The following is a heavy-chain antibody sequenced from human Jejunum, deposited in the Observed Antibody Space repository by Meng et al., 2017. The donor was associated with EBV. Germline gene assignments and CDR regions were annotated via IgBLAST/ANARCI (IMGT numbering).Heavy chain of an antibody. J-gene: IGHJ4*02. D-gene: IGHD1-14*01. CDR2: INQVGST. CDR1: TDFISSYEW. Sequence: QVQLQESGPGLVQPSGTLSLTCAVSTDFISSYEWWSWVCQHPGKGLEWLGEINQVGSTYYNPSLKSRVTISIDTSKRQFSLRLNSMTAADTAVYYCARASSERLLDYWGQGTLVTVSS. CDR3: ARASSERLLDY. V-gene: IGHV4-4*02.